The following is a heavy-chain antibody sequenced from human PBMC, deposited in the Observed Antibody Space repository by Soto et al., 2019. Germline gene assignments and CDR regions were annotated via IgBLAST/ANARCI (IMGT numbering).Heavy chain of an antibody. CDR1: GFTFSSYG. V-gene: IGHV3-30*18. CDR3: AKDHRIGNSSTVVTYYYGMDV. J-gene: IGHJ6*02. D-gene: IGHD4-17*01. CDR2: ISYDGSNK. Sequence: GGSLRLSCAASGFTFSSYGMHWVRQAPGKGLEWVAVISYDGSNKYYADSVKGRFTISRDNSKNTLYLQMNSLRAEDTAVYYCAKDHRIGNSSTVVTYYYGMDVWGQGTTVTVSS.